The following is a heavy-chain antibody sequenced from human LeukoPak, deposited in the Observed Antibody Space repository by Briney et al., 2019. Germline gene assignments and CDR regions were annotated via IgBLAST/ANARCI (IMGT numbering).Heavy chain of an antibody. D-gene: IGHD3-3*01. CDR3: ARGATFGVTNRGYGMDV. CDR1: GYTSTIYD. Sequence: GASVKVCCKASGYTSTIYDINWVRQAPGQGLEWVGWVNPNSGGTVYAQNFQGRVTMTRDTSIGTAYMELNSLRSEDTAVYYCARGATFGVTNRGYGMDVWGQGTTVTVSS. J-gene: IGHJ6*02. V-gene: IGHV1-8*01. CDR2: VNPNSGGT.